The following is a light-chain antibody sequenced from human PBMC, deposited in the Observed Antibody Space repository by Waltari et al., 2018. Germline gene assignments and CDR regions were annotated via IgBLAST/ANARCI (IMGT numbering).Light chain of an antibody. CDR1: QSVSRSR. Sequence: EVVLTQSPGTLSLSPGERATLSCRASQSVSRSRLAWYQHKTGQAPRRLTYGDSGRATGIPDRFSGSGSGTDFSLTISRVEPEDFAVYYCQQYGSSVMYTFGQGTKLEIK. CDR3: QQYGSSVMYT. CDR2: GDS. J-gene: IGKJ2*01. V-gene: IGKV3-20*01.